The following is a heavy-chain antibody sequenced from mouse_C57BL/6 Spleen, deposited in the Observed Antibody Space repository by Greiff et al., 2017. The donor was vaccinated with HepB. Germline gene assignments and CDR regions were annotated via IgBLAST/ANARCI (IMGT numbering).Heavy chain of an antibody. CDR2: IDPSDSYT. D-gene: IGHD2-4*01. V-gene: IGHV1-69*01. J-gene: IGHJ2*01. CDR1: GYTFTSYW. Sequence: QLQQPGAELVMPGASVKLSCKASGYTFTSYWMHWVKQRPGQGLEWIGEIDPSDSYTNYNQKFKGKSTLTVDKSSSTAYMQLSSLTSEDSAVYYCARAYYDYPDYWGQGTTLTVSS. CDR3: ARAYYDYPDY.